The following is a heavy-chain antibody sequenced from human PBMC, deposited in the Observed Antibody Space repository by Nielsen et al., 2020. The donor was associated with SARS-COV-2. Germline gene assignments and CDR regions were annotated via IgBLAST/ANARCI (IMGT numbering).Heavy chain of an antibody. CDR1: GFTFSSYA. V-gene: IGHV3-23*01. D-gene: IGHD6-13*01. CDR2: ISGSGITT. J-gene: IGHJ4*02. Sequence: GGSLRLSCAASGFTFSSYAMSWVRQAPGKGLEWVSSISGSGITTDYADSVKGRFTISRDNSKNTLYLLMNSLRAEDTAVYYCAKLPVSYSSSWFYFDYWGQGTLVTVSS. CDR3: AKLPVSYSSSWFYFDY.